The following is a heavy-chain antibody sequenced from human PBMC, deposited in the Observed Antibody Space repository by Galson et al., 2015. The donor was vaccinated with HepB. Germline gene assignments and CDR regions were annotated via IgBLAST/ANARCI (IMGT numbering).Heavy chain of an antibody. CDR2: IHYSEGT. CDR3: AARAQLVPFYY. CDR1: GGYISGRSYY. V-gene: IGHV4-39*01. D-gene: IGHD1-1*01. Sequence: ETLSLTCTVSGGYISGRSYYWGWIRQPPGRGLEWIATIHYSEGTYYNPSLKSRVTISADTSQDQFSLNLSSVTAADTAVYYCAARAQLVPFYYWGQGALVTVSS. J-gene: IGHJ4*02.